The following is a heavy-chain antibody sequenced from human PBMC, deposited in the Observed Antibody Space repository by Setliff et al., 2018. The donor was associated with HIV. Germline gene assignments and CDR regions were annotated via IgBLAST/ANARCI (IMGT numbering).Heavy chain of an antibody. J-gene: IGHJ3*01. Sequence: ASVKVSCKASGYTFTSYGISWVRQAPGQGLEWMGWISGYNGNTKYVQKYQGRVTMTTDTSTSKVYMELRTLRSDDTTVYYCARVPYRSAWFSGGHDAFDVWGQGTMVTVSS. V-gene: IGHV1-18*01. CDR2: ISGYNGNT. CDR3: ARVPYRSAWFSGGHDAFDV. D-gene: IGHD6-19*01. CDR1: GYTFTSYG.